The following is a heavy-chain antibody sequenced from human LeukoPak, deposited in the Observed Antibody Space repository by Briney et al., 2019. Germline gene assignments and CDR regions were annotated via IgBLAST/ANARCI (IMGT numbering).Heavy chain of an antibody. CDR1: GGSISSSSYY. D-gene: IGHD6-13*01. CDR2: IYYRGST. CDR3: ARLVGSSWYHEVLLGRDY. J-gene: IGHJ4*02. Sequence: SETLSLTCVVSGGSISSSSYYWGWIRQPPGKGLEWIGYIYYRGSTYYNPSLKSRVTISVDTSKNQFSLKLSSVTAADTAVYYCARLVGSSWYHEVLLGRDYWGQGTLVTVSS. V-gene: IGHV4-39*01.